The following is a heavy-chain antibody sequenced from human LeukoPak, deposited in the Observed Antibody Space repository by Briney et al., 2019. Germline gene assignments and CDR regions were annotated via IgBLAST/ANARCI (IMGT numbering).Heavy chain of an antibody. CDR3: ARHLISTSYPFYYYLDV. CDR2: IHTSGST. V-gene: IGHV4-4*09. D-gene: IGHD2-2*02. CDR1: GASISGYY. Sequence: SETLSLTCTVSGASISGYYWSWLRQPPGKELEWIGYIHTSGSTRFNPSLQSRVTLSFDTSKDQFSLKLTSLTAADTAVCYCARHLISTSYPFYYYLDVWGKGTTVTVSS. J-gene: IGHJ6*03.